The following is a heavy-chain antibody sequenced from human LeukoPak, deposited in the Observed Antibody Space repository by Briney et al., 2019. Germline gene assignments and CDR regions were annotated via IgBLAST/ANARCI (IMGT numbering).Heavy chain of an antibody. D-gene: IGHD3/OR15-3a*01. V-gene: IGHV1-69*13. J-gene: IGHJ6*02. CDR2: IIPIFGTA. CDR3: ATFSPPSSWTYGMDV. CDR1: GGTFSSYA. Sequence: GASVKVSCKASGGTFSSYAISWVRQAPGQGLEWMGGIIPIFGTANYAQKFQGRVTITADESTSTAYMELSSLRSEDTAVYYCATFSPPSSWTYGMDVWGQGTTVTVS.